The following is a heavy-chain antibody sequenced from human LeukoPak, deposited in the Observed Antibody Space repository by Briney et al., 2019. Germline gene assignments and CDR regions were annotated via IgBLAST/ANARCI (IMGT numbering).Heavy chain of an antibody. Sequence: PVASVKVSCKASGYTFTGNFMHWVRQAPGQGLEWMGWINPNSGGTNYARKFQGRVSMTRDTSISTAYMELSRLRSDDTAVYYCARVRYRLAETYIDYWGQGTLVTVSS. V-gene: IGHV1-2*02. CDR3: ARVRYRLAETYIDY. CDR2: INPNSGGT. CDR1: GYTFTGNF. D-gene: IGHD3-16*01. J-gene: IGHJ4*02.